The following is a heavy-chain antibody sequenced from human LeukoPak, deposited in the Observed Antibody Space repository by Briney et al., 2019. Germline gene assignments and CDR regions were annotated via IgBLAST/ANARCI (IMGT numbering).Heavy chain of an antibody. D-gene: IGHD3-22*01. J-gene: IGHJ4*02. CDR1: GGSISSGDYY. Sequence: SQTLSLTCTVSGGSISSGDYYWSWIRQPPGKGLEWIGYIYYSGSTYYNPSLKSRVTISVDTSKNQFSLKLSSVTAADTAVYYCSREPHYFDSRGYYSTEADWGQGTLVTVSS. V-gene: IGHV4-30-4*08. CDR3: SREPHYFDSRGYYSTEAD. CDR2: IYYSGST.